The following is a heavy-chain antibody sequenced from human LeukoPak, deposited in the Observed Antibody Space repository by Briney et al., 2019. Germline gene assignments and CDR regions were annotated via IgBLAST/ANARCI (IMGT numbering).Heavy chain of an antibody. CDR2: INTDGTNT. Sequence: PGRSLRLSCAASGFSFRSYWMHWVRQAPGKGLVWVSRINTDGTNTGYADSVKGRFTISRDNAKNTLYLQMNSLRAEDTAVYYCARDPDCDSPSCYIGPYNWFDPWGQGTLVTVSS. V-gene: IGHV3-74*01. CDR1: GFSFRSYW. J-gene: IGHJ5*02. D-gene: IGHD2-2*02. CDR3: ARDPDCDSPSCYIGPYNWFDP.